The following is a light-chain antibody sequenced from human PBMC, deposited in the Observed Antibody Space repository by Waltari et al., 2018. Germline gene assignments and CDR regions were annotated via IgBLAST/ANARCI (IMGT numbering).Light chain of an antibody. Sequence: EIVLTQSPGTLSLSPGERATLSCRASQSVSRTLAWYQQKPGQAPRFLIYDASIRATGIPDRVSGSGSGTDFSLTISRLEPEDFAVYYCQKYGTRPATFGQGTKVEIK. CDR2: DAS. CDR1: QSVSRT. CDR3: QKYGTRPAT. J-gene: IGKJ1*01. V-gene: IGKV3-20*01.